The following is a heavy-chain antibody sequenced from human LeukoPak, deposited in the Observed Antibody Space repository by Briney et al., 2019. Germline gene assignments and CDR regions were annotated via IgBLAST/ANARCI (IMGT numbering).Heavy chain of an antibody. Sequence: ASVKVSCKASGYTFTTYDINWVRQATGQGLEWMGWVNPNSGNTGYAQKFQGRVTITADKSTSTAYMELSSLRSEDTAVCYCARRAWELGSFDYWGQGTLVTVSS. CDR1: GYTFTTYD. D-gene: IGHD1-26*01. CDR3: ARRAWELGSFDY. CDR2: VNPNSGNT. V-gene: IGHV1-8*01. J-gene: IGHJ4*02.